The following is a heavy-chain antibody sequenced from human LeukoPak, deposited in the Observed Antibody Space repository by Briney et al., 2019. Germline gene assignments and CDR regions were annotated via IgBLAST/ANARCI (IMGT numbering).Heavy chain of an antibody. D-gene: IGHD6-13*01. J-gene: IGHJ6*02. CDR2: INPNNGGT. V-gene: IGHV1-2*02. CDR1: GYTFTGHY. CDR3: ARDRVPFYSSTFKDYYLQYGLDV. Sequence: ASVKVSCKASGYTFTGHYIHWVRQAPGQGLEWMGWINPNNGGTSYAQKFQGRVSVTRDTSISTAYMEVSRLRSDDTDLYYCARDRVPFYSSTFKDYYLQYGLDVWGQGTTVTVSS.